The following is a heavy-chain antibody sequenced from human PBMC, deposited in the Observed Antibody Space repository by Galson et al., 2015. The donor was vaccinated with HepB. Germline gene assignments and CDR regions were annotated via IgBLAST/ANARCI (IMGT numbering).Heavy chain of an antibody. CDR3: ARDPGYSSSWTPPDAFDI. CDR2: ISSSSSYI. V-gene: IGHV3-21*01. J-gene: IGHJ3*02. D-gene: IGHD6-13*01. Sequence: RLSCAASGFTFSSYSMNWVRQAPGKGLEWVSSISSSSSYIYYADSVKGRFTISRDNAKNSLYLQMNSLRAEDTAVYYCARDPGYSSSWTPPDAFDIWGQGTMVTVSS. CDR1: GFTFSSYS.